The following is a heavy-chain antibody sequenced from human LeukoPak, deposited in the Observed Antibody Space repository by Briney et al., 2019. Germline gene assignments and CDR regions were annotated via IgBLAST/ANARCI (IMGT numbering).Heavy chain of an antibody. CDR3: ARGPPRYYYDNSGSDY. Sequence: SETLSLTCAVYGGSFSGYYWSWIRQPRGKGLEWIGEINHSGSTNYNPSLKSRVTISVDTSKNQFSLKLSSVTAADTAVYYCARGPPRYYYDNSGSDYWGQGTLVTVSS. J-gene: IGHJ4*02. D-gene: IGHD3-22*01. CDR2: INHSGST. V-gene: IGHV4-34*01. CDR1: GGSFSGYY.